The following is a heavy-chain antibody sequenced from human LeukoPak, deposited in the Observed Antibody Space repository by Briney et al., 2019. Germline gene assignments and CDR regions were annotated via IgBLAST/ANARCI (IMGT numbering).Heavy chain of an antibody. J-gene: IGHJ6*02. V-gene: IGHV1-46*01. D-gene: IGHD1-1*01. Sequence: GASVKVSCKASGYTFTGYYMHWVRQAPGQGLEWMGIINPSGGSTSYAQKFQGRVTMTRDTSTSTVYMELSSLRSEDTAVYYCARATMNYGMDVWGQGTTVTVSS. CDR3: ARATMNYGMDV. CDR2: INPSGGST. CDR1: GYTFTGYY.